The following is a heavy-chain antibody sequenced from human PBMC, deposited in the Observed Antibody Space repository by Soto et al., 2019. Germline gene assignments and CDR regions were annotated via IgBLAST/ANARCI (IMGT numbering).Heavy chain of an antibody. Sequence: GGSLRLSCAASGFTVSSNYMNWVRQAPGKGLEWVSVIYSGGTTYYADSVKGRFTISRDNSKNTLFLQMNSLRAEDTAVYYCVGGVVRGVINGYWGQGTLVTVSS. CDR2: IYSGGTT. D-gene: IGHD3-10*01. V-gene: IGHV3-66*01. CDR3: VGGVVRGVINGY. J-gene: IGHJ4*02. CDR1: GFTVSSNY.